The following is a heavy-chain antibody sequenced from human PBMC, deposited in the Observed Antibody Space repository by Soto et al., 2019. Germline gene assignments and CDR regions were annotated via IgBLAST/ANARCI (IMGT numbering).Heavy chain of an antibody. D-gene: IGHD1-26*01. CDR1: GDSISCNSAG. J-gene: IGHJ4*01. CDR2: TYYRSKWYY. CDR3: ARGEQYSGRIFDY. Sequence: QSRSDTCTVTGDSISCNSAGWSWVRQSPSRGLEWLGRTYYRSKWYYEYAVSVRGRITINPDTSKNQYSLQLNSVTPEDTAVYFCARGEQYSGRIFDYWGQGTLVTVSS. V-gene: IGHV6-1*01.